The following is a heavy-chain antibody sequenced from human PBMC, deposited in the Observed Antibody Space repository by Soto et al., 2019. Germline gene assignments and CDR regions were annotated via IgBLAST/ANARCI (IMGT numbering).Heavy chain of an antibody. J-gene: IGHJ5*02. Sequence: EVQLSESGGDLRQPGGSLRISCAASGFTFTNYAMTWFRKTPGKGLEWVSGISASGGLKYYADSVQGRFTVSRDNSKNILYLQMDNLRDEDTALYYCAREVGAPSGWLDPWGQGTQVTVSS. CDR1: GFTFTNYA. V-gene: IGHV3-23*01. D-gene: IGHD1-26*01. CDR3: AREVGAPSGWLDP. CDR2: ISASGGLK.